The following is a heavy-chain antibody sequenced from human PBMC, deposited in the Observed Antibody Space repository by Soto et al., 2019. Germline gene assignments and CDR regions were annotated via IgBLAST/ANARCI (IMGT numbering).Heavy chain of an antibody. CDR1: GFTFSDFG. V-gene: IGHV3-30*18. CDR2: ISADGSDK. J-gene: IGHJ4*02. CDR3: AKGTAVARQHFVN. D-gene: IGHD6-19*01. Sequence: ESGGGVVQPERSLRLSCATSGFTFSDFGMHWVRQAPGKGLEWVAAISADGSDKYYLGSVQGRFTISRDNTKNALYLQLNSLRTEDTAVYYCAKGTAVARQHFVNWGQGTLVTVSS.